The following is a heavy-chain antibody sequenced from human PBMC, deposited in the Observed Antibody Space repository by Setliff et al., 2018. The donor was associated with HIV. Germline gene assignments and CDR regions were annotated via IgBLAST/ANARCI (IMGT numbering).Heavy chain of an antibody. CDR2: INHSGST. V-gene: IGHV4-34*01. CDR3: ARALGSRYNWNYRYWYFDL. J-gene: IGHJ2*01. CDR1: GGSISSYS. D-gene: IGHD1-7*01. Sequence: PSATLSLTCTVSGGSISSYSWSWIRQPPGKGLEWIGEINHSGSTNYKPSLTSRVTISVDTTKNQFYLKLSSVTAADTAVYYFARALGSRYNWNYRYWYFDLWGRGTLVTVSS.